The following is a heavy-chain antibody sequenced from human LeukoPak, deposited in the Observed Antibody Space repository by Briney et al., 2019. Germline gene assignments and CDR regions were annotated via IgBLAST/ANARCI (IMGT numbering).Heavy chain of an antibody. CDR1: GFTFSSYA. J-gene: IGHJ4*02. V-gene: IGHV3-23*01. D-gene: IGHD4-17*01. Sequence: GGSLRLSCAASGFTFSSYAMSWVRQAPGKGLEWVSGISGSGGSTFYADSAKGRFTISRDNSKNTLYLQMNSLRAEDTAVYYCAKVTTMVTSYYFDYWGQGTLVTVSS. CDR3: AKVTTMVTSYYFDY. CDR2: ISGSGGST.